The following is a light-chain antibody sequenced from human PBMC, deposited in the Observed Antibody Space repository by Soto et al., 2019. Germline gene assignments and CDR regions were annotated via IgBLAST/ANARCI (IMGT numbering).Light chain of an antibody. CDR3: SSYAGSNNYV. CDR1: SSDVGAHNF. V-gene: IGLV2-8*01. J-gene: IGLJ1*01. Sequence: QSALTQPPSASGSPGQSVTISCTGTSSDVGAHNFVSWHQQHPGKAPKLMIYEVSKRPSGVPDRFSGSKSGNTASLTVSGLQAEDGADYYCSSYAGSNNYVFGTGTKLTVL. CDR2: EVS.